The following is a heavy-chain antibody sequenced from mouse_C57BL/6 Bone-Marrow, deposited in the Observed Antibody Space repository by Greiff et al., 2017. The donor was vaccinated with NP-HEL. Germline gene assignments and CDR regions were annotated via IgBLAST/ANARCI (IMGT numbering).Heavy chain of an antibody. J-gene: IGHJ3*01. Sequence: VQLQQSGPELVKPGASVQISCKASGYTFTDYYMNWVKQSHGKSLEWIGDIIPNNGGTSYNQKFKGKATLTVDKSSSTAYMELRSLTSEDSAVYYCARGRLFAYWGQGTLVTVSA. CDR3: ARGRLFAY. CDR1: GYTFTDYY. CDR2: IIPNNGGT. V-gene: IGHV1-26*01.